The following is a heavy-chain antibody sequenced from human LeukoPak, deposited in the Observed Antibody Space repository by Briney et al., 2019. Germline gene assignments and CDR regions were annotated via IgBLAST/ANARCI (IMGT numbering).Heavy chain of an antibody. J-gene: IGHJ6*02. Sequence: GGSLRLSCVASGFMFSDSWMSLGRQAPGKGLEWVADIDKDGSEKDYVDSVSGRFTISRDNAKNSVYLQMDSLRAEDTAVYYCATYTNWVAGDVWGQGTTVSVSS. CDR3: ATYTNWVAGDV. CDR1: GFMFSDSW. V-gene: IGHV3-7*01. D-gene: IGHD3-16*01. CDR2: IDKDGSEK.